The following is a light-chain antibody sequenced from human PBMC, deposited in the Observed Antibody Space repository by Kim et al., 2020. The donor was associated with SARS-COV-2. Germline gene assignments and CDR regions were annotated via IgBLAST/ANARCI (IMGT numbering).Light chain of an antibody. J-gene: IGKJ1*01. Sequence: SPGERANLSCRASQSVSSSYLAWYQQKPGQAPRLLIDGASSRATGIPDRFSGSGSGTDFTLTISRLEPEDFAVYYCQQYGSSPRTFGQGTKVDIK. CDR2: GAS. CDR3: QQYGSSPRT. V-gene: IGKV3-20*01. CDR1: QSVSSSY.